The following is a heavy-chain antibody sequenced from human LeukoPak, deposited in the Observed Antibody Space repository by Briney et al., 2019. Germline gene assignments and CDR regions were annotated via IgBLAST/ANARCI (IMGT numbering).Heavy chain of an antibody. V-gene: IGHV3-64*04. CDR1: GFTFSSYA. J-gene: IGHJ4*02. Sequence: GGSLRLSCSASGFTFSSYAMHWVRQAPGKGLEYVSAVTSNGGSTYYADSVKGRFTISRDNSKNTLDLQMNSLRAEDTAVYYCARDGGIAVAGSIDYWGQGTLVTVSS. CDR3: ARDGGIAVAGSIDY. D-gene: IGHD6-19*01. CDR2: VTSNGGST.